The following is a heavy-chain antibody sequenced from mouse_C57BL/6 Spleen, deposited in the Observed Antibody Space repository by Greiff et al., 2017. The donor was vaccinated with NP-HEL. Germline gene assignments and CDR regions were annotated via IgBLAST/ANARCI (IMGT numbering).Heavy chain of an antibody. CDR1: GYTFTDYN. V-gene: IGHV1-18*01. Sequence: EVQLQQSGPELVKPGASVKIPCKASGYTFTDYNMDWVKQSHGKSLEWIGDINPNNGGTIYNQKFKGKATLTVDKSSSTAYMELRSLTSEDTAVYYWAREGAIYYGSSPWFAYWGQGTLVTVSA. CDR2: INPNNGGT. J-gene: IGHJ3*01. CDR3: AREGAIYYGSSPWFAY. D-gene: IGHD1-1*01.